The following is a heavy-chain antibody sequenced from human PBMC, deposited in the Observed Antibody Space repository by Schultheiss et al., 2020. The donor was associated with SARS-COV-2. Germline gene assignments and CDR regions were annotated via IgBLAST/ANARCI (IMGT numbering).Heavy chain of an antibody. V-gene: IGHV3-48*04. CDR3: AKVVYGQWTPEVS. CDR1: GFTFSSYS. Sequence: GGSLRLSCAASGFTFSSYSMNWVRQAPGKGLEWVSYISSSGSTIYYADSVKGRFTISRDNAKNSLYLQMNSLRAEDTAVYYCAKVVYGQWTPEVSWGQGTLVTVSS. CDR2: ISSSGSTI. D-gene: IGHD1-14*01. J-gene: IGHJ5*02.